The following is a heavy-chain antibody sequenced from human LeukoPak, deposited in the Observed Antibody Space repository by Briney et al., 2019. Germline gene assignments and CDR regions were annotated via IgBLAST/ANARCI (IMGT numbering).Heavy chain of an antibody. Sequence: PSETLSLTCTVSGYSISSGYYWGWIRQPPGEGLEWIGSIYHSGSTYYNPSLKSRVTISVDTSKNQFSLKLSSVTAADTAVYYCASRINGYSSSWGAFDIWGQGTMVTVSS. J-gene: IGHJ3*02. D-gene: IGHD6-13*01. CDR3: ASRINGYSSSWGAFDI. CDR2: IYHSGST. CDR1: GYSISSGYY. V-gene: IGHV4-38-2*02.